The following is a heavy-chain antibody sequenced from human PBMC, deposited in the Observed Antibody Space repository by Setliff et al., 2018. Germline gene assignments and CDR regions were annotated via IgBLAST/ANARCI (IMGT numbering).Heavy chain of an antibody. D-gene: IGHD1-7*01. CDR3: ARDQFRNSGGLYS. CDR1: ESTFSSFG. Sequence: LRLSCTASESTFSSFGMHWVRQAPGKGLEWVGFIRYDGSYEYYADSVQGRFTISRDNSKNTLFLHMNNLRPEDTALYYCARDQFRNSGGLYSWGQGTLVTVSS. CDR2: IRYDGSYE. V-gene: IGHV3-30*02. J-gene: IGHJ5*02.